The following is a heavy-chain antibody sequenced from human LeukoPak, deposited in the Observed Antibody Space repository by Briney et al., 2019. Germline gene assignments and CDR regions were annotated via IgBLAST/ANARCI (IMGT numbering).Heavy chain of an antibody. CDR2: IYYSGST. CDR3: AGMTTVANFDY. CDR1: GGSISSYY. V-gene: IGHV4-59*01. J-gene: IGHJ4*02. D-gene: IGHD4-11*01. Sequence: SETLSLTCTVSGGSISSYYWSWIRQPPGKGLEWIGYIYYSGSTNYNPSLKSRVTISVDTSKNQFPLKLSSVTAADTAVYYCAGMTTVANFDYWGQGTLVTVSS.